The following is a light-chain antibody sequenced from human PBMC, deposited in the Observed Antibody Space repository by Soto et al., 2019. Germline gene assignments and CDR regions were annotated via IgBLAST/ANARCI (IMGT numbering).Light chain of an antibody. CDR1: SSDVGGYNY. J-gene: IGLJ2*01. CDR2: EVS. V-gene: IGLV2-14*01. Sequence: QSALTQPASVSGSPGQSITISCTGTSSDVGGYNYVSWYQQHPGKAPKLMIFEVSNRPPGVSDRFSGSKSGNAASLAIFGLQAEDEAEYFCSSYTSSSTRVFGGGTKVTVL. CDR3: SSYTSSSTRV.